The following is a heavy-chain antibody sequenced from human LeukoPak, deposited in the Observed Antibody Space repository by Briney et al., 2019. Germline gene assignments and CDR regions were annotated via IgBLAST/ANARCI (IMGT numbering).Heavy chain of an antibody. D-gene: IGHD6-19*01. CDR3: ARDLAVAGTSNWFDP. CDR1: GGSISSSSYY. CDR2: IYYSGST. V-gene: IGHV4-39*02. J-gene: IGHJ5*02. Sequence: PSETLSLTCTVSGGSISSSSYYWGWIRQPPGKGLEWIGSIYYSGSTYYNPSLKSRVTISVDTSKNQFSLKLSSVTAADTAVYYCARDLAVAGTSNWFDPWGQGTLVIVSS.